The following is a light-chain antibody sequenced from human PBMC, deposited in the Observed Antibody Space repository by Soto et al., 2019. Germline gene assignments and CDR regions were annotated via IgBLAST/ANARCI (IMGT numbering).Light chain of an antibody. Sequence: QLVLTQPPSVSGAPGQRVTISCTGSSSNIGAGFDVHWCQHLPGTAPKLLIYGDTNRPSGVPDRFSGSKSGTSASLAITGLQAEDEADYYCQSYDSSLSGSVVFGGGTKLTVL. CDR2: GDT. CDR1: SSNIGAGFD. V-gene: IGLV1-40*01. CDR3: QSYDSSLSGSVV. J-gene: IGLJ2*01.